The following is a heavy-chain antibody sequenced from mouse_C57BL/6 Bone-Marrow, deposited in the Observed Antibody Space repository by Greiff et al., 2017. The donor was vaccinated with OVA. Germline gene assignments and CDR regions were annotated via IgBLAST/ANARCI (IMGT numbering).Heavy chain of an antibody. J-gene: IGHJ1*01. CDR1: GYSFTSYW. Sequence: VQLKQSGTVLARPGASVKMSCKASGYSFTSYWMHWVKQRPGQGLEWIGAIYPGNSDTSYNQKFKGKAKLTAVTSASTAYMELSSLTNEDSAVYYCTRSGFTTVVANWYFDVWGAGTTVTVSS. CDR2: IYPGNSDT. V-gene: IGHV1-5*01. D-gene: IGHD1-1*01. CDR3: TRSGFTTVVANWYFDV.